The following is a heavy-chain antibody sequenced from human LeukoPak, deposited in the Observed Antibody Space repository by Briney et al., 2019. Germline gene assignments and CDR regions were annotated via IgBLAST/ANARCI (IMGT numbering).Heavy chain of an antibody. CDR3: AREDSGYSYANRDGFDY. CDR1: GFTFSDYY. D-gene: IGHD5-18*01. J-gene: IGHJ4*02. V-gene: IGHV3-11*04. Sequence: GGSLRLSCAASGFTFSDYYMSWIRQAPGKGLEWVSYISSGGSTIYYADSVKGRFTISRDNAKNSLYLQMNSLRAEDTAVYYCAREDSGYSYANRDGFDYWGQGTLVTVSS. CDR2: ISSGGSTI.